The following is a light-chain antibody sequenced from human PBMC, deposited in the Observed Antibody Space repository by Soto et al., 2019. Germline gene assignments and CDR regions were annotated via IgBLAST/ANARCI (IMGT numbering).Light chain of an antibody. CDR2: GNS. CDR1: SSNIGAGYD. V-gene: IGLV1-40*01. Sequence: VLTQPPSVSGAPGQRVTISGTGSSSNIGAGYDVHWYQQLPGTAPKLLIYGNSNRPSGVPDRFSGSKSGTSASLAITGLQAEDEADYYCQSYDSSLSALYVFGTGTKVTVL. J-gene: IGLJ1*01. CDR3: QSYDSSLSALYV.